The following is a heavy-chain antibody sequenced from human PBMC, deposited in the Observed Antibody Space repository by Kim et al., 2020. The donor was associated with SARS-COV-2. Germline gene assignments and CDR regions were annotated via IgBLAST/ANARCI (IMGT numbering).Heavy chain of an antibody. CDR1: GGSFSGYY. Sequence: SETLSLTCAVYGGSFSGYYWTWIRQPPVKGPEWIGEINHSGSTNYNPSLKSRVTISEDTSKNQFSLKLSSVTAADTAVYYCARVGYYDILSGSQWHFDY. D-gene: IGHD3-9*01. CDR2: INHSGST. CDR3: ARVGYYDILSGSQWHFDY. V-gene: IGHV4-34*01. J-gene: IGHJ4*01.